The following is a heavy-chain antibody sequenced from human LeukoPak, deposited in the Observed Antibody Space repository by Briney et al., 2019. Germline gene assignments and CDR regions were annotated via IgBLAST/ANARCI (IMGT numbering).Heavy chain of an antibody. CDR2: IKSKTDGGTT. J-gene: IGHJ4*02. D-gene: IGHD1-26*01. CDR1: GFTFSNAW. V-gene: IGHV3-15*01. CDR3: TTPDAFRSGSYFFDY. Sequence: GGSLRLSCAASGFTFSNAWTSWVRKAPGKGLEWAGRIKSKTDGGTTDYAAPVKGRFTISRDDSKNTLYLQMNSLKTEDTAVYYCTTPDAFRSGSYFFDYWGQGTLVTVSS.